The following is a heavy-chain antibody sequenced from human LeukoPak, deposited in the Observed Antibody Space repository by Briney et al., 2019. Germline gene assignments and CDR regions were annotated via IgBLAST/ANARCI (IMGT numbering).Heavy chain of an antibody. D-gene: IGHD6-19*01. J-gene: IGHJ4*02. CDR1: GFIVSNYC. V-gene: IGHV3-7*01. CDR3: ATDPSGPSDSSGWYYFDN. CDR2: IKQDASET. Sequence: PGGSLRLSRAASGFIVSNYCMGWVRQAPGKGLEWVAYIKQDASETYYVDSVRGRFSISRDNAKNSLFLQMNSLRAEDTAVYYCATDPSGPSDSSGWYYFDNWGQGTLVTVSS.